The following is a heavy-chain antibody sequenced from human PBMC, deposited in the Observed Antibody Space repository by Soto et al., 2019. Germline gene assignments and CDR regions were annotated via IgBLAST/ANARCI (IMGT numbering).Heavy chain of an antibody. J-gene: IGHJ4*02. Sequence: GGSLRLSCAASGFTFSSYSMNWVRQAPGKGLEWVSSISSSSSYIYYADSVKGRFTISRDNAKNSLYLQMNSLRAEDTAVYYCARSHLVVAATGPYWGQGTLVTVSS. D-gene: IGHD2-15*01. CDR1: GFTFSSYS. V-gene: IGHV3-21*01. CDR3: ARSHLVVAATGPY. CDR2: ISSSSSYI.